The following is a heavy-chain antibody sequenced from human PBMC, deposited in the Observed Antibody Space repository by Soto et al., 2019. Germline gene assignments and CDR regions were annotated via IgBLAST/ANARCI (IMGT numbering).Heavy chain of an antibody. CDR2: ISAYNGNT. V-gene: IGHV1-18*01. D-gene: IGHD4-17*01. Sequence: ASVKVSCKASGYTFTSYGISWVRQAPGQGLEWMGWISAYNGNTNYAQKLQGRVTITTDTSTSTAYMELRSLRSDDTAVYYCARAYGDSRYYYYGMDVWGQGTTVTVSS. J-gene: IGHJ6*02. CDR3: ARAYGDSRYYYYGMDV. CDR1: GYTFTSYG.